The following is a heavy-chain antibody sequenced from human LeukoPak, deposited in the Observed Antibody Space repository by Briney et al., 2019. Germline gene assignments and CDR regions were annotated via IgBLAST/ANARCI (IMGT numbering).Heavy chain of an antibody. D-gene: IGHD1-20*01. CDR1: GFTFSSSY. V-gene: IGHV3-53*01. CDR3: ARGSNWNDNWFDP. J-gene: IGHJ5*02. CDR2: IHSGGKT. Sequence: GGYLRLSCAASGFTFSSSYMRWVRQAPGKGLEWVSVIHSGGKTYYADSVKGRFTISRDNSKNTLYLQMNSLRAEDTAVYYCARGSNWNDNWFDPWGQGTLVTVSS.